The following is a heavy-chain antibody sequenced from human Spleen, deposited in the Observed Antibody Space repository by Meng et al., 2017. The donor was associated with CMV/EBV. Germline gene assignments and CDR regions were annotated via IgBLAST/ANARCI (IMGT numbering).Heavy chain of an antibody. Sequence: GESLKISCAASGFTFSSYSMNWVRRAPGKGLAWVSSISSGRSHKDYADSVKGRFTISRDNAKNSLYLQMNSLRADDAALYYCATDYTFSLIGDFFQHWGQGALVTVSS. V-gene: IGHV3-21*04. D-gene: IGHD2/OR15-2a*01. CDR3: ATDYTFSLIGDFFQH. CDR2: ISSGRSHK. J-gene: IGHJ1*01. CDR1: GFTFSSYS.